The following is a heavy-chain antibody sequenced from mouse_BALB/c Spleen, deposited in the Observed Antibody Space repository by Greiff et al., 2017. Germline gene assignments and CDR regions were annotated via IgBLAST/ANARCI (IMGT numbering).Heavy chain of an antibody. D-gene: IGHD4-1*01. J-gene: IGHJ2*01. Sequence: QVQLQQSGAELAKPGASVKMSCKASGYTFTSYWMHWVKQRPGQGLEWIGYINPSTGYTEYNQKFKDKATLTADKSSSTAYMQLSSLTSEDSAVYYCARNWEDYYFDYWGQGTTLTVSS. V-gene: IGHV1-7*01. CDR3: ARNWEDYYFDY. CDR1: GYTFTSYW. CDR2: INPSTGYT.